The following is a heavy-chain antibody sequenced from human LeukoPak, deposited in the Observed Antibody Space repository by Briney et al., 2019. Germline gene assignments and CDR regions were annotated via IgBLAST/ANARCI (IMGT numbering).Heavy chain of an antibody. V-gene: IGHV1-8*01. Sequence: ASVKVSCKASGYTFTSYDINWVRQATGQGLEWMGWMNPNSGNTGYAQKFQGRVTMTRNTSISTAYMELSSLRPEDTAVYYCARVLLWFGELPSYYMDVWGKGTTVTVSS. J-gene: IGHJ6*03. D-gene: IGHD3-10*01. CDR3: ARVLLWFGELPSYYMDV. CDR1: GYTFTSYD. CDR2: MNPNSGNT.